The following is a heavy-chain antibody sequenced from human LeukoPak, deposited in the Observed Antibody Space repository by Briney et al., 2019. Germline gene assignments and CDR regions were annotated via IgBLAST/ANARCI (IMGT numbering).Heavy chain of an antibody. CDR2: ISAYNGNT. V-gene: IGHV1-18*01. J-gene: IGHJ4*02. CDR1: GYTFTSYG. D-gene: IGHD3-22*01. Sequence: EASVKVSCKASGYTFTSYGISWVRQAPGQGLEWMGWISAYNGNTNYAQKLQGRVTMTTDTSTSTAYMELRSLRSDDTAVYYCARVLADYYDSSGIDYWGQGTLVTVSS. CDR3: ARVLADYYDSSGIDY.